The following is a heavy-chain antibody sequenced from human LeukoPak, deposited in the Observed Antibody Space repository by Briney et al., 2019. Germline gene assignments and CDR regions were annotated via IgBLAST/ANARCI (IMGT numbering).Heavy chain of an antibody. CDR3: AKCVWAAAGKDNWFDP. J-gene: IGHJ5*02. CDR2: ISGSGGST. Sequence: GGSLRLSCAASGFTFSSYAMSWVRQAPGKGLEWVSAISGSGGSTYYADSVKGRFTISRDNSKNTLYLQMNSLRAEDTAVYYCAKCVWAAAGKDNWFDPWGQGTLVTVSS. V-gene: IGHV3-23*01. CDR1: GFTFSSYA. D-gene: IGHD6-13*01.